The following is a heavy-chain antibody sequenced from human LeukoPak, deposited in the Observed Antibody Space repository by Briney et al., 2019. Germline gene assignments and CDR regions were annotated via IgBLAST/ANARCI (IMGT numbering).Heavy chain of an antibody. CDR3: AADQSYDFWSGYPQGEAFDI. J-gene: IGHJ3*02. CDR1: GFTFTSSA. V-gene: IGHV1-58*02. D-gene: IGHD3-3*01. Sequence: SVKVSCKASGFTFTSSAMQWVRQARGQRLEWIGWIVVGSGNTNYAQKFRERVTITRDMSTSTAYMELSSLRSEDTAVYYCAADQSYDFWSGYPQGEAFDIWGQGTMVTVSS. CDR2: IVVGSGNT.